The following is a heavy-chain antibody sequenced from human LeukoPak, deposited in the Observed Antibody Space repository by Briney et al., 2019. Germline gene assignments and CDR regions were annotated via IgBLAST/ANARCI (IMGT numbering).Heavy chain of an antibody. CDR2: ISGSGAKT. Sequence: GGSLRLSCAASGFTFSSYAMTWVRQAPGLEWVSGISGSGAKTYYADSVKGRFTISRDNSKNTLFLQMDSLRVEDTAIYYCAKDVTFPYFYDNSGYSGDFDLWGHGTLVTVSS. V-gene: IGHV3-23*01. CDR3: AKDVTFPYFYDNSGYSGDFDL. CDR1: GFTFSSYA. D-gene: IGHD3-22*01. J-gene: IGHJ3*01.